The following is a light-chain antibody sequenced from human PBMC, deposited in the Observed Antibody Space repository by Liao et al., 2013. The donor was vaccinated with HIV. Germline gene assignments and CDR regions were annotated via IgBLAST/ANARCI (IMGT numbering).Light chain of an antibody. J-gene: IGLJ2*01. CDR3: QAWDSSTGDVA. CDR2: KDS. CDR1: ALPKQY. Sequence: SYELTQPPSVSVSPGQTARITCSGDALPKQYAYWYQQKPGQAPVLVIYKDSERPSGIPERFSGSKSGNTATLTISGTQAMDEADYYCQAWDSSTGDVAFGGGTTLTVL. V-gene: IGLV3-25*02.